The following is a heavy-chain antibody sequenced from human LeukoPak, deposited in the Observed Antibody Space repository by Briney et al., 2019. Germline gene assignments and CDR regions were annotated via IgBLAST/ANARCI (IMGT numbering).Heavy chain of an antibody. D-gene: IGHD3-10*02. CDR3: AELGITMIGGV. CDR1: GFTFSSYW. Sequence: GGSLRLSCAGSGFTFSSYWMHWVRQAPGKGLVWVSRISTDASSTTYADSVKGRFTISRDNAKGTLYLQMNSLRAEDTAVYYCAELGITMIGGVWGKGTTVTISS. J-gene: IGHJ6*04. V-gene: IGHV3-74*01. CDR2: ISTDASST.